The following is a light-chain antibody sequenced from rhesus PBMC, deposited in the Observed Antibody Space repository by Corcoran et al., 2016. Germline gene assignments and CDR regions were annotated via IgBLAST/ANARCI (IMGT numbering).Light chain of an antibody. Sequence: DIQMTQSPSSLSASVGDRVTITCRASQGITNDLAWYHQKLGETSKLRIYEASSLERGIPTGFSGSGSWTDFTLTISSLQSEDFATYYCPHYYSNSLTFGGGTKVEIK. CDR2: EAS. CDR3: PHYYSNSLT. V-gene: IGKV1S17*01. J-gene: IGKJ4*01. CDR1: QGITND.